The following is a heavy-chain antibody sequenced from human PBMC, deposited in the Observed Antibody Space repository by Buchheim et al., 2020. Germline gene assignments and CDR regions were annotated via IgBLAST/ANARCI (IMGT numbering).Heavy chain of an antibody. V-gene: IGHV1-3*01. CDR2: ITAGNGNT. CDR1: GGTFSSYA. D-gene: IGHD4-17*01. Sequence: QVQLVQSGAEVKKPGSSVKVSCKASGGTFSSYAISWVRQAPGQGLEWMGWITAGNGNTKYSQKFQGRVTITRDTSASTAYMELSSLRSEDTAVYYCARAASGDYGDYVLDWFDPWGQGT. J-gene: IGHJ5*02. CDR3: ARAASGDYGDYVLDWFDP.